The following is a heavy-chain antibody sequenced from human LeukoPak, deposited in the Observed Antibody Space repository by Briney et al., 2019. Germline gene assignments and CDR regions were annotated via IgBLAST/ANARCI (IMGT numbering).Heavy chain of an antibody. J-gene: IGHJ4*02. V-gene: IGHV3-48*04. D-gene: IGHD5-12*01. CDR2: ISSSSSTI. Sequence: KAGGSLRLSCVASEFTFSSYSMNWVRQAPGKGLEWVSYISSSSSTIYYADSVKGRFTISRDNAKNSLYLQMNSLRAEDTAVYYCAREYIGGSDFWGQGTLVTVSS. CDR1: EFTFSSYS. CDR3: AREYIGGSDF.